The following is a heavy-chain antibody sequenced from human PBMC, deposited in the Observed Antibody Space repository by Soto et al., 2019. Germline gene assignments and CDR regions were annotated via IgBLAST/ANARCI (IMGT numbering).Heavy chain of an antibody. J-gene: IGHJ4*02. CDR1: GGSISTSTYY. CDR2: IYYSGST. D-gene: IGHD3-22*01. V-gene: IGHV4-39*01. Sequence: PSETLSLTCTVSGGSISTSTYYWGWIRQPPGKWLEWIGSIYYSGSTFYNPSLKSRVTISVDTSKNQFSLKLTSVTAADTAVYYCARRRDYSDTSGYYDYYFDYWGQGTLVT. CDR3: ARRRDYSDTSGYYDYYFDY.